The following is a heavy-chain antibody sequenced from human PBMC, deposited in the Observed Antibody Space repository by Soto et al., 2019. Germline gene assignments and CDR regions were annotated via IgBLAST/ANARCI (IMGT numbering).Heavy chain of an antibody. J-gene: IGHJ4*02. V-gene: IGHV4-59*08. Sequence: SETLSLTCTVSGDSIRKFYWSWIRQPPGKGLEWIGYVHDSGSTNYNPSLKSRVTISADTSKSQFSLKLSSVTAADTAVYYCATRPYSENYLGVFDYWGQGALVTVS. CDR1: GDSIRKFY. CDR3: ATRPYSENYLGVFDY. CDR2: VHDSGST. D-gene: IGHD3-16*01.